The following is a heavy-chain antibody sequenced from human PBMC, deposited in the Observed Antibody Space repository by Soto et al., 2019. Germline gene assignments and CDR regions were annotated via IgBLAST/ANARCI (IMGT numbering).Heavy chain of an antibody. D-gene: IGHD3-22*01. CDR3: ARADGSGYYPNYYGMDV. V-gene: IGHV4-34*01. CDR1: GGSFSGYY. CDR2: INHSGST. Sequence: SETLSLTCAVYGGSFSGYYWSWIRQPPGKGLEWIGEINHSGSTNYNPSLKSRVTISVDTSKNQFSLKLSSVTAADTAVYYCARADGSGYYPNYYGMDVWGQGTTVTVSS. J-gene: IGHJ6*02.